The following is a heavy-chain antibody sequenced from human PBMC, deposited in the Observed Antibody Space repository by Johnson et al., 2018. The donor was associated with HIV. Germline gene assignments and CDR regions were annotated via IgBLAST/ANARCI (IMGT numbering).Heavy chain of an antibody. J-gene: IGHJ3*02. CDR2: ISYDGRDK. CDR1: GFSFSSYA. CDR3: ARDRAYSSSWEGAFDI. D-gene: IGHD6-13*01. V-gene: IGHV3-30*04. Sequence: QMLLVESGGGVVQPGRSLRLSCVASGFSFSSYAMHWVRQTPGKGLEWVTLISYDGRDKFYADSAKGRFSISRDNSKNTLYLQMNTLRVEDTAVYYCARDRAYSSSWEGAFDIWGQGTMVTVSS.